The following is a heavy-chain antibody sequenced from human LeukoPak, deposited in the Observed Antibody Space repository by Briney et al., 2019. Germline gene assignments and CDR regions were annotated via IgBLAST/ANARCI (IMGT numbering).Heavy chain of an antibody. CDR2: IHYSGSP. Sequence: SETLSLTCTVSGGSNYWSWIRQPPGKGLEWIGYIHYSGSPNCNPSLKSRVTISIDTSKNQFSLRLNSVTAEDTAVYYCARHSNWNAGVDWFDPWGQGTQVTVSS. J-gene: IGHJ5*02. V-gene: IGHV4-59*08. CDR1: GGSNY. D-gene: IGHD1-20*01. CDR3: ARHSNWNAGVDWFDP.